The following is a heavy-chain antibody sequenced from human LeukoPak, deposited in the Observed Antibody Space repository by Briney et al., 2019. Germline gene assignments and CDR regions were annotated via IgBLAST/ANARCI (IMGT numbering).Heavy chain of an antibody. V-gene: IGHV4-34*01. Sequence: SETLSLTCAVYGGSLSGYYWNWIRQPPGKGLEWIGEINHSGGTNYNPSLKSRVTISVDTSKNQFSLKLSSVTAADTAVYYCARTQTVTGDAFDIWGQGTMVTVSS. D-gene: IGHD1-1*01. CDR2: INHSGGT. CDR1: GGSLSGYY. J-gene: IGHJ3*02. CDR3: ARTQTVTGDAFDI.